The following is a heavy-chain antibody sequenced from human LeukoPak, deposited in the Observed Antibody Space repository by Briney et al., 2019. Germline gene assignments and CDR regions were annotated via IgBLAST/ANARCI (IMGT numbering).Heavy chain of an antibody. Sequence: GGSLRLSCAASGFTFSTYAMSWVRQAPGKGLEWVSTISGSGGNTYYADSVKGRFTISRDNSKNTLYLQMNSLRAEDAAVYYCANEYSKGDIWGQGTMVTVSS. CDR2: ISGSGGNT. CDR3: ANEYSKGDI. CDR1: GFTFSTYA. J-gene: IGHJ3*02. D-gene: IGHD4-11*01. V-gene: IGHV3-23*01.